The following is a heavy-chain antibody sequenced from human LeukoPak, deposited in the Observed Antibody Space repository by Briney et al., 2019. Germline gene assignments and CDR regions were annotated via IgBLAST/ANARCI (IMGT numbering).Heavy chain of an antibody. CDR2: INTNTGNP. Sequence: ASVKVSCKASGYTFTGYYMHWVRQAPGQGLEWMGWINTNTGNPTYAQGFTGRFVFSLDTSVSTAYLQISSLKAEDTAVYYCARDMIAARDYWGQGTLVTVSS. D-gene: IGHD6-6*01. CDR1: GYTFTGYY. V-gene: IGHV7-4-1*02. J-gene: IGHJ4*02. CDR3: ARDMIAARDY.